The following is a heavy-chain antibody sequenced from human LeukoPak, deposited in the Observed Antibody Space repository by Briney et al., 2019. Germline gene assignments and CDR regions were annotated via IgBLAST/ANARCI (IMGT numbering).Heavy chain of an antibody. CDR3: ARTLYSSSNGDY. CDR2: INPNSGGT. Sequence: ASVKVSCKASGYTFTGFYMHWVRQAPGQGLEWMGWINPNSGGTNYAQKFQGRVTMTRDTSISTAYMELSRLRSDDTAVYYCARTLYSSSNGDYWGQGTLVTVSS. D-gene: IGHD6-6*01. V-gene: IGHV1-2*02. CDR1: GYTFTGFY. J-gene: IGHJ4*02.